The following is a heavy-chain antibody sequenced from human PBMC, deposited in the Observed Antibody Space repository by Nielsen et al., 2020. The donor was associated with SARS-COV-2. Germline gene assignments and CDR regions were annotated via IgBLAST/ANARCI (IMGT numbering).Heavy chain of an antibody. V-gene: IGHV3-30*03. CDR1: GFTFSSYG. J-gene: IGHJ4*02. D-gene: IGHD1-1*01. CDR3: ARLDNDNWFPVY. Sequence: GESLKISCAASGFTFSSYGMHWVRQAPGKGLEWVAVISYDGSNKYYADSVKGRFTISRDNSKNTLYLQMNSLRAEDTAVYHCARLDNDNWFPVYWGQGTLVTVSS. CDR2: ISYDGSNK.